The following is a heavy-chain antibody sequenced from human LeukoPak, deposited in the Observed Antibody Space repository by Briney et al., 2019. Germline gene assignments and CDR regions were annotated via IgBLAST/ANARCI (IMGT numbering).Heavy chain of an antibody. V-gene: IGHV4-39*07. CDR2: IYYSGST. CDR1: GGSISSSSYY. Sequence: SETLSLTCTVSGGSISSSSYYWGWIRQPPGKGLEWFGGIYYSGSTYYNPSLKSRVTISVDTSKNQFSLKLSSVTAADTAVYYCASGVVTMVRGIMDYWGQGILVTVSS. CDR3: ASGVVTMVRGIMDY. D-gene: IGHD3-10*01. J-gene: IGHJ4*02.